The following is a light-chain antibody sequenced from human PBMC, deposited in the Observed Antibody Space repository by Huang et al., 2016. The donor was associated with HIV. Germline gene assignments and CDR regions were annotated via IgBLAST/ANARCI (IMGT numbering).Light chain of an antibody. CDR3: QQYNNWPTT. Sequence: EIVMTQSPGTLSVSPGERAPLSCRASQSVSNNLAWYQQKPGQAPRLLIYGASLRDTGLPARFSGSGSGTEFTLTISSLQSEDFAVYYCQQYNNWPTTFGPGTKVDIK. V-gene: IGKV3-15*01. J-gene: IGKJ3*01. CDR2: GAS. CDR1: QSVSNN.